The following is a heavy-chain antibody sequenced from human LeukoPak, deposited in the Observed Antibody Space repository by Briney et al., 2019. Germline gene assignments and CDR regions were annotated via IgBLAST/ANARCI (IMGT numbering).Heavy chain of an antibody. CDR3: ARARCSGGTCHMFDP. V-gene: IGHV3-20*01. CDR2: INWNGGSI. CDR1: GFTFDDYG. Sequence: PGGSVRLFCAASGFTFDDYGMSWVRQPPGKGLEWVSNINWNGGSIAYAGSVEGRFTISRDNAKNSLYLQMNSVRAEDTAFYHCARARCSGGTCHMFDPWGQGTLVTVSS. J-gene: IGHJ5*02. D-gene: IGHD2-15*01.